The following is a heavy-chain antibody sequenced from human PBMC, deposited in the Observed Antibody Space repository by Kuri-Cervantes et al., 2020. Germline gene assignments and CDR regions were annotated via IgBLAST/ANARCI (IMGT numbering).Heavy chain of an antibody. J-gene: IGHJ4*02. CDR1: GYTFTGYY. V-gene: IGHV1-69*13. Sequence: ASVKVSCKASGYTFTGYYMHWVRQAPGQGLEWMGGIIPIFGTANYAQKFQGRVTITADESTSTAYMELSSLRSEDTAVYYCAAVAATHDYWGQGTLVTVSS. D-gene: IGHD6-19*01. CDR2: IIPIFGTA. CDR3: AAVAATHDY.